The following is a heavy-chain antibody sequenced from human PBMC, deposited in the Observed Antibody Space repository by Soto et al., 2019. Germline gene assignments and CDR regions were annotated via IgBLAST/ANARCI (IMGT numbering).Heavy chain of an antibody. V-gene: IGHV3-15*01. D-gene: IGHD3-16*01. CDR1: GFPFSYSW. Sequence: EVQLMDSGGGLVNPGGSLRLSCVASGFPFSYSWMSWVRQAPGKGLEWVARIKSETDGGTTDYAAPVEGSFTISIDDSSTTLDLQINRPKTEDTAVYYCVIYDYMWGTYSVSWAYWGQGTLVTVSS. CDR2: IKSETDGGTT. J-gene: IGHJ4*02. CDR3: VIYDYMWGTYSVSWAY.